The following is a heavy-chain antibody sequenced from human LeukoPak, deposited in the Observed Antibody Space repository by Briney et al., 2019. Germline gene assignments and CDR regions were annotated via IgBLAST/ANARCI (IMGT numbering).Heavy chain of an antibody. CDR2: IYNSGT. Sequence: SETLSLTCTVSGYSVNYDYWSWIRQPPGKGLQWIGYIYNSGTIYNPSLKNRVTISLDTSKNQFSLKVSSVTAADTAVYYCARVDSNGYSDYWGQGTLVTVSS. V-gene: IGHV4-59*02. CDR1: GYSVNYDY. CDR3: ARVDSNGYSDY. J-gene: IGHJ4*02. D-gene: IGHD2-8*01.